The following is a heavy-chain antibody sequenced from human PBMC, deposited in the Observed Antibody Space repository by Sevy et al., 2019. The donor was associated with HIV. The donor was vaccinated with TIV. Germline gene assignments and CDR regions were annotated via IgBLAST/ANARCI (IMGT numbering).Heavy chain of an antibody. Sequence: SETLSLTCTVSGGSISTYYWSWIRQPPGKGLEWIGYVYYTGSTNYSPSLKSRVTMSLDTSKNQFSLKLSSVTAADSAIYYCARSGVYSGTYPWGQGTLVTVSS. CDR1: GGSISTYY. CDR3: ARSGVYSGTYP. J-gene: IGHJ5*02. V-gene: IGHV4-59*01. CDR2: VYYTGST. D-gene: IGHD1-26*01.